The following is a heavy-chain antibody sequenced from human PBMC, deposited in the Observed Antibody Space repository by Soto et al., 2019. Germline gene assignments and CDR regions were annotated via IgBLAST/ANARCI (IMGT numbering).Heavy chain of an antibody. D-gene: IGHD3-16*01. CDR3: AKDLRLGSRASDY. CDR1: GFTFSSYA. J-gene: IGHJ4*02. CDR2: ISGSGGST. Sequence: EVQLLESGGGLVQPGGSLRLSCAASGFTFSSYAMSWVRQAPGKGLEWVSAISGSGGSTYYADSVKGRFTISRDNSKNTLYLQMNGLRAEDTAVYYCAKDLRLGSRASDYWGQGTMVTVSS. V-gene: IGHV3-23*01.